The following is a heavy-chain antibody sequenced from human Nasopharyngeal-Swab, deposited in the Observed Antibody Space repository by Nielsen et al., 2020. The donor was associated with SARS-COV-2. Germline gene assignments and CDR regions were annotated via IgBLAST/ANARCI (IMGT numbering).Heavy chain of an antibody. J-gene: IGHJ4*02. V-gene: IGHV3-11*01. Sequence: GGSLRLSCAASGFTFSDYYMSWIRQAPGKGLEWVSYISSSGSTIYYADSVKGRFTISRDNSKNTLYLQMNSLRTEDTAVYYCVKGPPAVIHYFDYWGQGTLVTVSS. D-gene: IGHD2-21*01. CDR1: GFTFSDYY. CDR2: ISSSGSTI. CDR3: VKGPPAVIHYFDY.